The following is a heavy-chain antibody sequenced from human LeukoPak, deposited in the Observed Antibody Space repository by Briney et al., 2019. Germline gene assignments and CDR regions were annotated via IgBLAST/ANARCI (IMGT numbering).Heavy chain of an antibody. J-gene: IGHJ3*02. CDR1: GGSLSGYY. Sequence: SETLSLTCAVYGGSLSGYYWSWVRQPPGKGLEWIGEIDHSGSTKYNPSLKSRVTISVDTSKNQYSLKLSSVTAADTAVYYCARHSPARDSSGYYFAAFDIWGQGTMVTVSS. D-gene: IGHD3-22*01. CDR2: IDHSGST. V-gene: IGHV4-34*01. CDR3: ARHSPARDSSGYYFAAFDI.